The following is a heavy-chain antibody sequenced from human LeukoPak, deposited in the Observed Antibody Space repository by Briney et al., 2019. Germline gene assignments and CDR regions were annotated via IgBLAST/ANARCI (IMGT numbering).Heavy chain of an antibody. D-gene: IGHD6-13*01. CDR1: GGSISSYY. CDR2: INHSGST. V-gene: IGHV4-34*01. Sequence: SETLSLTCTVSGGSISSYYWSWIRQPPGKGLEWIGEINHSGSTNYNPSLKSRVTISVDTSKNQFSLKLSSVTAADTAVYYCARGPGWRTYSRKYYFDYWGQGTLVTVSS. CDR3: ARGPGWRTYSRKYYFDY. J-gene: IGHJ4*02.